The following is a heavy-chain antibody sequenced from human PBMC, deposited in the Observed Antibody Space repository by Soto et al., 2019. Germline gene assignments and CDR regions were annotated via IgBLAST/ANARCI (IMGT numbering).Heavy chain of an antibody. J-gene: IGHJ6*02. CDR3: AIEYYYGAGSYWKPYYYYYGMDV. CDR2: ISYDGSNT. Sequence: QVQLVESGGGVVQPGRSLRLSCAASGFTFSSYAMHWVRQAPGKGLEWVAVISYDGSNTYYADSVKGRFTISRDNSKNTLYMQMNSLRAEDTAVYYCAIEYYYGAGSYWKPYYYYYGMDVWGQGTTVTVSS. CDR1: GFTFSSYA. D-gene: IGHD3-10*01. V-gene: IGHV3-30-3*01.